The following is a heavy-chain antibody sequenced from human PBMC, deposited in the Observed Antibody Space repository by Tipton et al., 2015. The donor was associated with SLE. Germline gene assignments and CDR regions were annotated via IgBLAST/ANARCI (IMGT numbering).Heavy chain of an antibody. CDR2: ISRSSSYI. D-gene: IGHD2-21*02. CDR3: ARDGGDYSPGLD. J-gene: IGHJ4*02. V-gene: IGHV3-21*03. CDR1: GFTFDIFS. Sequence: SLRLSCATSGFTFDIFSMNWVRQAPGKGLEWVSSISRSSSYIHYTHSVKGRFTISRDNAKNALYLEMRSLRGDDTGVYYCARDGGDYSPGLDWGQGTLVTVSS.